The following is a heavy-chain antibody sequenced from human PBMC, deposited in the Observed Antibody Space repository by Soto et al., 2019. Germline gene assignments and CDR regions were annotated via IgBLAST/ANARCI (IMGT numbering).Heavy chain of an antibody. D-gene: IGHD4-17*01. CDR2: INHSGST. CDR3: ARLRDDYGDYVEYFQH. J-gene: IGHJ1*01. CDR1: GGSFSGYY. Sequence: SETLSLTCAVYGGSFSGYYWSWIRQPPGKGLEWIGEINHSGSTNYNPSLKSRVTISVDTSKNQFSLKLSSVTAADTAVYYCARLRDDYGDYVEYFQHWGQGTLVTVSS. V-gene: IGHV4-34*01.